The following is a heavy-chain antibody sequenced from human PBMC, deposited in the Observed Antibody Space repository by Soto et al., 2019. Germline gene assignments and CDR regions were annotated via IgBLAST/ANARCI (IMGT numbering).Heavy chain of an antibody. CDR1: GGSFSICA. D-gene: IGHD2-2*01. J-gene: IGHJ6*02. CDR3: ARGDLGYSSSTGCLTSNSCSKFYHDYGMDV. CDR2: IIPIFRTA. V-gene: IGHV1-69*01. Sequence: GVSVEVSCKASGGSFSICASSCVRQAPGQGLEWMGGIIPIFRTANYAQKFQGRVTITADESTSTAYMELRSMRYEDTAVYYCARGDLGYSSSTGCLTSNSCSKFYHDYGMDVWGQGSTGTV.